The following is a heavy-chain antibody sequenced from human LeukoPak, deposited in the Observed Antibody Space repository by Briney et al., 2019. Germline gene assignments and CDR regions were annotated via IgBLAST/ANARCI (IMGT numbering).Heavy chain of an antibody. CDR1: GFTFSYYT. V-gene: IGHV3-21*01. Sequence: PGGSLRLSCAASGFTFSYYTMSWVRQAPGKGQQWVSSISSTGSSIYYADSVKGRFTISRDNAKNSLYLQMSSLRVEDTAVYYCARDDVAWNDVHWFDPWGQRTLVTVSS. CDR3: ARDDVAWNDVHWFDP. J-gene: IGHJ5*02. D-gene: IGHD1-1*01. CDR2: ISSTGSSI.